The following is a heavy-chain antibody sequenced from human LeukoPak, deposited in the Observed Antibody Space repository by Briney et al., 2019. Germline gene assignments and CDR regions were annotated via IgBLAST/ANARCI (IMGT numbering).Heavy chain of an antibody. V-gene: IGHV3-33*01. CDR1: GFTFSSYG. Sequence: GRSLRLSCAASGFTFSSYGMHWVRQAPGKGQEWVAVIWYDGSNKYYADSVKGRFTISRDNSKNTLYLQMNSLRAEDTAVYYCARANTAMVDYWGQGTLVTVSS. CDR3: ARANTAMVDY. D-gene: IGHD5-18*01. J-gene: IGHJ4*02. CDR2: IWYDGSNK.